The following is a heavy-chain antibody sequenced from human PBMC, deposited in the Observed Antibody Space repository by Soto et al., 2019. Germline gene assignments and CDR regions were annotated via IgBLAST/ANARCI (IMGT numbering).Heavy chain of an antibody. CDR1: GGSFSGYY. CDR3: ARTYDSNGYANEFDS. D-gene: IGHD3-22*01. J-gene: IGHJ4*02. Sequence: SETLSLTCAVYGGSFSGYYWSWIRQPPGKGLEWIGYIYDSGITSYNPSLKSRVTMSADTSKNQFSLKLTSVTGADTAVYYCARTYDSNGYANEFDSWGQGILVTVSS. V-gene: IGHV4-59*01. CDR2: IYDSGIT.